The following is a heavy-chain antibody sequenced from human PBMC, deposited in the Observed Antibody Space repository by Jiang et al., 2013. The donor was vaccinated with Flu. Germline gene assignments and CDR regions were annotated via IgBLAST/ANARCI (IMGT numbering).Heavy chain of an antibody. Sequence: GPGLVKPSETLSLTCTVSGGSISTSSSYWGWIRQPPGKGLEWIGYISYSGSTYFNPSLKSRVTISVDTSKNQFSLKLPSVTAADTAVYYCARHGRTSPTGWFDPVGPREPSVTVSS. D-gene: IGHD1/OR15-1a*01. CDR3: ARHGRTSPTGWFDP. V-gene: IGHV4-39*01. J-gene: IGHJ5*02. CDR1: GGSISTSSSY. CDR2: ISYSGST.